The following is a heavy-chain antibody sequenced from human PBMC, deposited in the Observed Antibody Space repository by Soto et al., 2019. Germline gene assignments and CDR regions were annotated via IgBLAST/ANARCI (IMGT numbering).Heavy chain of an antibody. V-gene: IGHV4-31*03. CDR3: ARDDGSGSLYGMDV. Sequence: QVQLQESGPGLVKPSQTLSLTCTVSGGSISSGGYYWSWIRQHPGKGLEWIGYIYYSGSTYYNPSLKSRVTISVDTSKNQFSLKLSSVTVADTAVYYCARDDGSGSLYGMDVWGQGTTVTVSS. CDR2: IYYSGST. CDR1: GGSISSGGYY. J-gene: IGHJ6*02. D-gene: IGHD3-10*01.